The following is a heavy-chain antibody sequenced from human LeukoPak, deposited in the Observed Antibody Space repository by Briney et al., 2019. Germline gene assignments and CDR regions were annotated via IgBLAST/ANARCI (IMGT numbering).Heavy chain of an antibody. D-gene: IGHD5-12*01. CDR1: GGSIRSYF. Sequence: KPSETPSLTCTVSGGSIRSYFWSWLRQPPGKGLEWIGYIWDTEITDYNPSLKSRVTISLDTSKNHFSLKLRSVTAADTALYFCARGLVLATDDAFDIRGQGTLVTVSS. V-gene: IGHV4-59*01. J-gene: IGHJ3*02. CDR3: ARGLVLATDDAFDI. CDR2: IWDTEIT.